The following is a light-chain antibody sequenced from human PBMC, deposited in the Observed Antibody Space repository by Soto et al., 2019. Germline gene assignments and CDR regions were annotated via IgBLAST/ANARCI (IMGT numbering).Light chain of an antibody. V-gene: IGLV2-14*01. CDR1: SSDVGGYNH. J-gene: IGLJ3*02. CDR2: EVR. Sequence: QSALTQHASVSGSPGQSITISCTGTSSDVGGYNHVSWYQQHPGKAPKLIIYEVRNRPSGVSNRLSGSKSGNTASLTISGLQADDEADYYCCSYTSSSIRVFGGGTKLTVL. CDR3: CSYTSSSIRV.